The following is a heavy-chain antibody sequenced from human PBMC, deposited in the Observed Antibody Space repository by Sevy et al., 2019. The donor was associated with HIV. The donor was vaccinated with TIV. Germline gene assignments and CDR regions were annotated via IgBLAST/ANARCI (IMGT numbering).Heavy chain of an antibody. CDR1: GGTFSSYA. CDR3: ASGLAAAGTQYYYYYYMDV. J-gene: IGHJ6*03. V-gene: IGHV1-69*05. D-gene: IGHD6-13*01. Sequence: ASVKVSCKASGGTFSSYAISWVRQAPGQGLEWMGGIIPIFGTANYAQKFQGRVTITTDKSTSTAYMELSSLRSEDTAVYYCASGLAAAGTQYYYYYYMDVWGKGTTVTVSS. CDR2: IIPIFGTA.